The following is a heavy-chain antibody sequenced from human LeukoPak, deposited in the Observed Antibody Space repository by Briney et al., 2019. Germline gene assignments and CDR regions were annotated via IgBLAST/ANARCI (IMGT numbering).Heavy chain of an antibody. CDR3: AKDPNWEGGY. J-gene: IGHJ4*02. CDR2: ISAAFANT. Sequence: GGSLRLSCAASGFTFDNYVMAWFRQAPGKGLEWVSTISAAFANTYSADSVKGRFTISRDNSKSTLYLQMNSLRADDTAVYYCAKDPNWEGGYWGQGTLVTVSS. D-gene: IGHD1-1*01. V-gene: IGHV3-23*01. CDR1: GFTFDNYV.